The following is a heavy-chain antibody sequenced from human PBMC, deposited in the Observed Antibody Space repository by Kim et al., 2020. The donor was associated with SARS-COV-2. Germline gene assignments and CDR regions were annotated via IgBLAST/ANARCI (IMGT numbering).Heavy chain of an antibody. CDR2: IYYSGST. CDR1: GGSISSYY. V-gene: IGHV4-59*01. J-gene: IGHJ4*02. Sequence: SETLSLTCTVSGGSISSYYWSWIRQPPGKGLEWIGYIYYSGSTNYNPSLKSRVTISVDTSKNQFSLKLSSVTAADTAVYYCARGYSSGWFDYWGQGTLVTVSS. D-gene: IGHD6-19*01. CDR3: ARGYSSGWFDY.